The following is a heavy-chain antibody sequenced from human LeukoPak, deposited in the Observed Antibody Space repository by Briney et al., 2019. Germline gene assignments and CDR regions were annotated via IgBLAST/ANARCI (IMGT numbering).Heavy chain of an antibody. CDR2: IYSGGST. CDR3: AREGSVTMVRGVTDPDAFDI. Sequence: GGSLRLSCAASGFTVSSNYMSWVRQAPGKGLEWVSVIYSGGSTYYTDSVKGRFTISRDNSKNTLYLQMNSLRAEDTAVYYCAREGSVTMVRGVTDPDAFDIWGQGTMVIVSS. D-gene: IGHD3-10*01. V-gene: IGHV3-66*01. CDR1: GFTVSSNY. J-gene: IGHJ3*02.